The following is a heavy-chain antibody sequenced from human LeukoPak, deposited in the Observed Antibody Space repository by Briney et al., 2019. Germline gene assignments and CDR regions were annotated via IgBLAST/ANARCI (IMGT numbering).Heavy chain of an antibody. V-gene: IGHV3-11*01. CDR1: GFTFSNYN. Sequence: GGSLRLSCAASGFTFSNYNMNWIRQAPGKGLEWISHISRTGYTIYYADSVRGRFTISRDNTKNSLYLEMSSVSDEETGVYYCARDGYRDFGLDYWGQGTLVTVS. J-gene: IGHJ4*02. CDR2: ISRTGYTI. D-gene: IGHD4/OR15-4a*01. CDR3: ARDGYRDFGLDY.